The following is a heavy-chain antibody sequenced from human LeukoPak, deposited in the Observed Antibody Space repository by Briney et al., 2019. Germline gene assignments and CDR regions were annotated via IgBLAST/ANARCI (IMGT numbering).Heavy chain of an antibody. Sequence: SETLSLTCTVSGGSISSYYWSWIRQPPGKGLEWIVYIYYSGSTNYNPSLKSRVIMSVDTSKNQFSLELSSVTAADTALYYCARGSFLDILTGYYRDGGFDYWGPGTLVTVSS. CDR1: GGSISSYY. J-gene: IGHJ4*02. V-gene: IGHV4-59*01. CDR2: IYYSGST. D-gene: IGHD3-9*01. CDR3: ARGSFLDILTGYYRDGGFDY.